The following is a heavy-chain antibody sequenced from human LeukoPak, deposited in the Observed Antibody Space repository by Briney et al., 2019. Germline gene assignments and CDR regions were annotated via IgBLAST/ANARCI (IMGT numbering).Heavy chain of an antibody. CDR1: ARSITTYY. J-gene: IGHJ4*02. D-gene: IGHD2-21*02. CDR2: IYYTGNT. Sequence: SETLSLTCTVSARSITTYYWTCIRPPPGNGLEWIGYIYYTGNTNYNPSLESRVTMSVDTSKKEFSLKISSVTAADTAVYFCASGSVVTALDQWGQGTLVTVSS. V-gene: IGHV4-59*01. CDR3: ASGSVVTALDQ.